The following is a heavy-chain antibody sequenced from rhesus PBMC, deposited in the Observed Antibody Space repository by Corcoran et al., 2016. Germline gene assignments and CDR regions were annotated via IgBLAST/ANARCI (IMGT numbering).Heavy chain of an antibody. CDR1: GGSISSNY. V-gene: IGHV4-173*01. J-gene: IGHJ4*01. CDR3: ASGYCTGSGCYVLDY. Sequence: QLQLQESGPGLVKPSETLSLTCAVSGGSISSNYWSWIRQPPGKGLEWIGRIAGSGVSTDYNPSLKGRCTISTDTSKNQCSRKLSSVTAADTAVYYCASGYCTGSGCYVLDYWGQGVLVTVSS. CDR2: IAGSGVST. D-gene: IGHD2-21*01.